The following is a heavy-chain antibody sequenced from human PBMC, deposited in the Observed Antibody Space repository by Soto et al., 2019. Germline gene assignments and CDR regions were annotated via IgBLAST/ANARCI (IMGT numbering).Heavy chain of an antibody. CDR2: IIPIFGTA. D-gene: IGHD3-22*01. Sequence: QVQLVQSGAEVKKPGSSVKVSCKASGGTFSNYGVNWVRQAPGQGLEWMGGIIPIFGTANYAQKFQGRVTITADASTRTAYMELSSLRSEDTAVYYCARDATLYDSTAYYYLYWGQGTLVTVSS. CDR1: GGTFSNYG. J-gene: IGHJ4*02. V-gene: IGHV1-69*01. CDR3: ARDATLYDSTAYYYLY.